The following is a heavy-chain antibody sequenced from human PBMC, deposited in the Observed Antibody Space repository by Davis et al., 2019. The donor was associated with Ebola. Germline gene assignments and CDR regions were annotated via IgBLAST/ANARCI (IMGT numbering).Heavy chain of an antibody. V-gene: IGHV3-23*01. Sequence: GESLKISCTDSVITFSSYAMTWVRQAPGKGLEWVSAISGSGGSTYYADSVKGRFTISRDNSKKTLYLQMNSLRAEDTAVYYCARLGTMVYATPGDYWGQGTLVTVSS. CDR1: VITFSSYA. J-gene: IGHJ4*02. CDR2: ISGSGGST. CDR3: ARLGTMVYATPGDY. D-gene: IGHD2-8*01.